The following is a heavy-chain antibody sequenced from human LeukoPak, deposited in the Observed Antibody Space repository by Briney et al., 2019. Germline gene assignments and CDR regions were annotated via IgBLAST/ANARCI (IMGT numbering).Heavy chain of an antibody. CDR1: GYTFTNYG. CDR3: ARVFYFDWLGDY. V-gene: IGHV1-2*02. Sequence: ASVKVSCKASGYTFTNYGISWVRQAPGQGLEWMGWINPNSGGTNYAQKFQGRVTMTRDTSISTAYMELSRLRSDDTAVYYCARVFYFDWLGDYWGQGTLVTVAS. J-gene: IGHJ4*02. CDR2: INPNSGGT. D-gene: IGHD3-9*01.